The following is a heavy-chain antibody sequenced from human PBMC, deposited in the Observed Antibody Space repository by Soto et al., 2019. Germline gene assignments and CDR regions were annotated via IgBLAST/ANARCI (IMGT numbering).Heavy chain of an antibody. CDR3: VNQEVPAAKYYYYYYLAV. D-gene: IGHD2-2*01. V-gene: IGHV3-30*18. Sequence: GRPLRLSYTASGFTFGRYGMHCVRQTKGKRLERVTVISYDGSNKFCADSVKGRFTISRDNSKNTLYLQMNCLLAGDTAVYYCVNQEVPAAKYYYYYYLAVWGKGTTVTVSS. CDR1: GFTFGRYG. J-gene: IGHJ6*03. CDR2: ISYDGSNK.